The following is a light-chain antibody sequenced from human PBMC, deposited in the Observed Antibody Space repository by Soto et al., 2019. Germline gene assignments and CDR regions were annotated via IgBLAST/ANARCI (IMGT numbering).Light chain of an antibody. Sequence: QSALTQPASVSGSPGQSITISCTGTSSDVGGYNYVSWYQQQPGKAPKFMIYDVTNRPSGVSTCFSGSKSGNTASLTISALQPEDEADYYCCSYTTSNTRQIVFGTGTKLTVL. J-gene: IGLJ1*01. CDR2: DVT. CDR3: CSYTTSNTRQIV. V-gene: IGLV2-14*01. CDR1: SSDVGGYNY.